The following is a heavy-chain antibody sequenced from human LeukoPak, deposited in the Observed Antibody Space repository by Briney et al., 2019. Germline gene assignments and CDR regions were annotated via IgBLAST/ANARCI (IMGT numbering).Heavy chain of an antibody. D-gene: IGHD3-22*01. CDR1: GGSFSGYY. CDR2: INHSGST. Sequence: PSETLSLTCVVYGGSFSGYYWSWIRQPPGKGLEWIGEINHSGSTNYNPSLKSRVTISVDTSKNQFSLKLSSVTAADTAVYYCARVDSSGGTDAFDIWGQGTMVTVSS. J-gene: IGHJ3*02. V-gene: IGHV4-34*01. CDR3: ARVDSSGGTDAFDI.